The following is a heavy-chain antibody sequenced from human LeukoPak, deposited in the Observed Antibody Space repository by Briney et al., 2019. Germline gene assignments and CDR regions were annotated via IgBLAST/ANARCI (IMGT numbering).Heavy chain of an antibody. CDR2: ISSSGTTI. Sequence: GGPLRLSCAASGLTFSDYYMSWIRQAPGKGLEWVSYISSSGTTIYYADSVKGRFTISRDNAKNSLYLQMNSLRAEDTAVYFCARWDSSGCLDYWGQGTLVTVSS. CDR3: ARWDSSGCLDY. J-gene: IGHJ4*02. V-gene: IGHV3-11*01. D-gene: IGHD3-22*01. CDR1: GLTFSDYY.